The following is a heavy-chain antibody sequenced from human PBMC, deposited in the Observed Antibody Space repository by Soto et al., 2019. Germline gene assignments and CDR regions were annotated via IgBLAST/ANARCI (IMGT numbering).Heavy chain of an antibody. CDR3: ARDRVVTPGSAELIFDP. Sequence: PSETLSLTCAVSGYSISLGYYWGWIRQPPGKGLEWIGSIYHSGNTYYNPSLKSRVSISLDTSKNHFSLELTSVTAADTAVYYCARDRVVTPGSAELIFDPWGQGTLVTVSS. CDR2: IYHSGNT. J-gene: IGHJ5*02. V-gene: IGHV4-38-2*02. D-gene: IGHD2-21*02. CDR1: GYSISLGYY.